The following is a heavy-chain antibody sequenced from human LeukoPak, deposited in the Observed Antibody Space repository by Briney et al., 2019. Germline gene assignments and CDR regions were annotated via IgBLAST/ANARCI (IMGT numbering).Heavy chain of an antibody. CDR3: AELGITMSGGV. J-gene: IGHJ6*04. D-gene: IGHD3-10*02. CDR1: GFTFSSYE. CDR2: ISSSGSTI. V-gene: IGHV3-48*03. Sequence: GGSLRLSCAASGFTFSSYEMNWVRQAPGKGLEWVSYISSSGSTIYYADSVKGRFTISRDSAKNSLYLQMNSLRAEDTAVYYCAELGITMSGGVWGKGTTVTISS.